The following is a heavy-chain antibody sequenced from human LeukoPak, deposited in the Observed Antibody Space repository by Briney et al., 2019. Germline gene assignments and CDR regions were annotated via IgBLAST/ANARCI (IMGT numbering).Heavy chain of an antibody. CDR1: GFTFTNYW. CDR3: ARGGYYCFDQ. Sequence: GGSLRLSCAASGFTFTNYWMSWVRQAPGKGLEWVASMRQDGSEIHYVDSVEGRFTISRDNAKNPLFLQMNSLRAEDTAVYYCARGGYYCFDQWGQGTLVTVSS. CDR2: MRQDGSEI. D-gene: IGHD2-21*01. J-gene: IGHJ4*02. V-gene: IGHV3-7*01.